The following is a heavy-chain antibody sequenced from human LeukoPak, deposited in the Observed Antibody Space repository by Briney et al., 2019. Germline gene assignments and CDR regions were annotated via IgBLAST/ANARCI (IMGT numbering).Heavy chain of an antibody. Sequence: PGESLKISCQGSGYSFTSYWIGWVGQMPGKGLGWMGIIYPGDSDTRYSPSFQGQVTISADKSISTAYLQWSSLKASDTAKDSCARNYDSSGYYGELPYYFDYWGQGTLVTVSS. J-gene: IGHJ4*02. CDR2: IYPGDSDT. V-gene: IGHV5-51*01. D-gene: IGHD3-22*01. CDR3: ARNYDSSGYYGELPYYFDY. CDR1: GYSFTSYW.